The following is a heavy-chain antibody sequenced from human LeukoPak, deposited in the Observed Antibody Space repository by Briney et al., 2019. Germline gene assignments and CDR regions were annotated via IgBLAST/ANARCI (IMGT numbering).Heavy chain of an antibody. D-gene: IGHD3-10*01. CDR3: ARDRATMVRGVVDY. Sequence: GAAMKVSSKASGYTFTSYGIRWVRQAPGEGLGWMGWISVYNGNTKYAQKLQGRVTMTTDTSTNTAYMELRSLRSDDTAVYYCARDRATMVRGVVDYWGQGTLVTVSS. CDR2: ISVYNGNT. V-gene: IGHV1-18*01. J-gene: IGHJ4*02. CDR1: GYTFTSYG.